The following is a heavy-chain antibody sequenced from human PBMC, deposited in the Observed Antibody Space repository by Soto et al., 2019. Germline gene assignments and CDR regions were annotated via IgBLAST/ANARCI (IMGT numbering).Heavy chain of an antibody. CDR2: IYYSGST. D-gene: IGHD3-3*01. Sequence: PSGTLSLTCTVSGGSISSGDYYWSWIRQPPGKGLEWIGYIYYSGSTYYNPSLKSRVTISVDTSKNQFSLKLSSVTAADTAVYYCARVFSITIFGVAPGGGSGMDVWGQGTTVTVSS. J-gene: IGHJ6*02. V-gene: IGHV4-30-4*01. CDR1: GGSISSGDYY. CDR3: ARVFSITIFGVAPGGGSGMDV.